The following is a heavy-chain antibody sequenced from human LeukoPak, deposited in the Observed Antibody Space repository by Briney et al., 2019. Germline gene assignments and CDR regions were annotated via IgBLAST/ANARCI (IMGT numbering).Heavy chain of an antibody. CDR1: GFTFSSYS. Sequence: GVSLRLSCAASGFTFSSYSMNWVRQAPGKGLEWVSSISSSSSHIYYADSVKGRFTISRDNAKNPLYLQMNSLRAEDTAVYYCARANHLAVAEDYWGQGTLVTVSS. V-gene: IGHV3-21*01. CDR2: ISSSSSHI. J-gene: IGHJ4*02. D-gene: IGHD6-19*01. CDR3: ARANHLAVAEDY.